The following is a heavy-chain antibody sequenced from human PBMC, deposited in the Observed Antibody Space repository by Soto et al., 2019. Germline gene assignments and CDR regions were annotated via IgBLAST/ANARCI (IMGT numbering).Heavy chain of an antibody. Sequence: PSETLSLTCTVSGGSISSSSYYWGWIRQPPGKGLEWIGSIYYSGSTYYNPSLKSRVTISVDTSKNQFSLKLSSVTAADTAVYYCASLGGDIVVVVAATEYYGMDVWGQGTTVTVSS. CDR1: GGSISSSSYY. J-gene: IGHJ6*02. CDR3: ASLGGDIVVVVAATEYYGMDV. D-gene: IGHD2-15*01. CDR2: IYYSGST. V-gene: IGHV4-39*01.